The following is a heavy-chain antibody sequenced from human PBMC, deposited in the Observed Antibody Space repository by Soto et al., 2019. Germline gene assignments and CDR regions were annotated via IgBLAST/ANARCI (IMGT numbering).Heavy chain of an antibody. J-gene: IGHJ3*02. CDR3: AALYAAAPAGAFDI. CDR1: GYTFTSYG. Sequence: ASVTVSCKASGYTFTSYGISWVRQAPGQGLEWMGWISAYNGNTNYAQKLQGRVTMTTDTSTSTAYMELRSLRSDDTAVYYCAALYAAAPAGAFDIWGQGTMVTVSS. D-gene: IGHD6-13*01. CDR2: ISAYNGNT. V-gene: IGHV1-18*01.